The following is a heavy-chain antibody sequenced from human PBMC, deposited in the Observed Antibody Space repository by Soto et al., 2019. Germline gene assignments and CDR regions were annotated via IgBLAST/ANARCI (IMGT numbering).Heavy chain of an antibody. Sequence: AASVKVSCKASGYTFTSYAMHWVRQAPGQRLEWMGWINAGNGNTKYSQKFQGRVTITRDTSASTAYMELSSLRSEDTAVYYCARQGTAVAGMNWFDPWAREPWSPSPQ. J-gene: IGHJ5*02. V-gene: IGHV1-3*01. CDR1: GYTFTSYA. CDR2: INAGNGNT. D-gene: IGHD6-19*01. CDR3: ARQGTAVAGMNWFDP.